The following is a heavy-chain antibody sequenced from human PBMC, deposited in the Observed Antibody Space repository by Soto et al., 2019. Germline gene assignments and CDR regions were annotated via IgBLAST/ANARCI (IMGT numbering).Heavy chain of an antibody. Sequence: GESLRLSCAATGITFTNYWVEWVSQAPGKGLGWVSRIHSDGITTDYGDSVKGRFTISRDNAKSTVYLQMNSLGAEDTATYHCSLHKFDSSGYVSDYWGQGT. CDR2: IHSDGITT. V-gene: IGHV3-74*01. D-gene: IGHD3-22*01. J-gene: IGHJ4*02. CDR1: GITFTNYW. CDR3: SLHKFDSSGYVSDY.